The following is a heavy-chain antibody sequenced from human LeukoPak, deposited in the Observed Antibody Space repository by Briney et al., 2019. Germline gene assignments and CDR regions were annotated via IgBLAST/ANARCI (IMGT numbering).Heavy chain of an antibody. CDR1: GYTFTSYG. D-gene: IGHD5-18*01. J-gene: IGHJ4*02. CDR2: ISAYNGNT. V-gene: IGHV1-18*01. Sequence: SVKVSCKASGYTFTSYGISWVRQAPGQGLEWMGWISAYNGNTNYAQKLQGRVTMTTDTSTSTAYMELRSLRSDDTAVYYCAREPNYVDTATRGLFDYWGKGTLVTVSS. CDR3: AREPNYVDTATRGLFDY.